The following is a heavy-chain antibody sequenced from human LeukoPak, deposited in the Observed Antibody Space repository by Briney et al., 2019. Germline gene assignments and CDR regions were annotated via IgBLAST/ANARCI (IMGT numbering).Heavy chain of an antibody. V-gene: IGHV4-34*01. J-gene: IGHJ6*03. CDR1: GGSFSGYY. CDR2: INHSGST. CDR3: ASRRTYSSSWYLPGDYYYYMDV. Sequence: SETLSLTCAVYGGSFSGYYWSWIRQPPGKGLEWIGEINHSGSTNYNPSLKSRVTTSVDTSKNQFSLKLSSVTAADTAVYYCASRRTYSSSWYLPGDYYYYMDVWGKGTTVTVSS. D-gene: IGHD6-13*01.